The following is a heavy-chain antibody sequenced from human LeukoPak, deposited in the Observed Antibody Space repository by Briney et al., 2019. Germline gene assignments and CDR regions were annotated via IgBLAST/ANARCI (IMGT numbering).Heavy chain of an antibody. V-gene: IGHV3-9*01. CDR2: ISWISGSI. J-gene: IGHJ4*02. Sequence: GGSLRLFCAASGFTFDDYGMHWVRQAPGKSPEWVSCISWISGSIGYADSVKGRFTISRDNCKNSLYLEMNSLRAEDTAFYYCAKGPWGVLSHCDYWGQGTLVSVSA. CDR3: AKGPWGVLSHCDY. CDR1: GFTFDDYG. D-gene: IGHD3-16*01.